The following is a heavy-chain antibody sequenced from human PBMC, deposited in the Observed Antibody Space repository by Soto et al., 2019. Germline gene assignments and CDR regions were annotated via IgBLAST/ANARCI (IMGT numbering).Heavy chain of an antibody. J-gene: IGHJ5*02. Sequence: QLQLQESGSGLVKPSQTLSLTCAVSGGSISSGGYSWSWIRQPPGKGLEWIGYIYHSGSTYYNPSLKPRVTISVDRSKNQFSLKLSSVTAADTAVYYCARVITSSRLSDRLFDPWGQGTLVTVSS. CDR2: IYHSGST. D-gene: IGHD6-13*01. CDR3: ARVITSSRLSDRLFDP. CDR1: GGSISSGGYS. V-gene: IGHV4-30-2*01.